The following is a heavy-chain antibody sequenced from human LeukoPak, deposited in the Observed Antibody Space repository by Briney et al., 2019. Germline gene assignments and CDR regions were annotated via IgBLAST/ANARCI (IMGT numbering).Heavy chain of an antibody. CDR3: AKGFGLGTYSSSSYDY. CDR1: GFTFDDYA. Sequence: GGSLGLSCAASGFTFDDYAMHWVRQAPGKGLEWVSGISWNSGSIGYADSVKGRFTISRDNAKNSLYLQMNSLRAEDMALYYCAKGFGLGTYSSSSYDYWGQGTLVTVSS. J-gene: IGHJ4*02. D-gene: IGHD6-6*01. V-gene: IGHV3-9*03. CDR2: ISWNSGSI.